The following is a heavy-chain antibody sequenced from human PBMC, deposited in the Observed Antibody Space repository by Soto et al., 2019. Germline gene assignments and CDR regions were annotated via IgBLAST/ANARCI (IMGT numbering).Heavy chain of an antibody. Sequence: QLQLQESGSGLVKPSQTLSLTCTVSGGSIRTGGYSWSWIRQPPGKGLEWIGNTYHSGNPYYNPYLKSRVTISVDGSKNQFSLKVSSVTAADTAVYYCAREDYGDYGGYFDYWGQGSLVTVSS. CDR1: GGSIRTGGYS. CDR3: AREDYGDYGGYFDY. CDR2: TYHSGNP. D-gene: IGHD4-17*01. V-gene: IGHV4-30-2*01. J-gene: IGHJ4*02.